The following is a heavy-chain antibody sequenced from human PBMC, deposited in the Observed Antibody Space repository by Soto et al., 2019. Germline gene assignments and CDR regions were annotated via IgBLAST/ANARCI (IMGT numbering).Heavy chain of an antibody. V-gene: IGHV1-69*01. D-gene: IGHD2-2*01. CDR2: IIPISGTA. CDR1: GGTFSSYA. Sequence: QVQLVQSGAEVKKPGSSVKVSCKASGGTFSSYAISWVRQAPGQGLEWMGGIIPISGTANYAQKFQGRVTITADESTSTAYMELSSLRSEATAGYYCARSQGSSTSLEIYYYYYYGMDVWGQGTTVTVSS. J-gene: IGHJ6*02. CDR3: ARSQGSSTSLEIYYYYYYGMDV.